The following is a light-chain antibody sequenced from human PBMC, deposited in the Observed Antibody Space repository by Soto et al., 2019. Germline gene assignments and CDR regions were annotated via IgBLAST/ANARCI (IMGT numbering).Light chain of an antibody. CDR3: LQHNNYPPT. CDR1: QGIRND. CDR2: AAS. Sequence: DIQMTQSPSSLSASVGDRVTITCRASQGIRNDLAWFQQKPGKAPXRLIYAASNLQSGVPSRFSGSGSGTEVTLTISSLQPEEFATYFCLQHNNYPPTLGQGTKV. V-gene: IGKV1-17*01. J-gene: IGKJ1*01.